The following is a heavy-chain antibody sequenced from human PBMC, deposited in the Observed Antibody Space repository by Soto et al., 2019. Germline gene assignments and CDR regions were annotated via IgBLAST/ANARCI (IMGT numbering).Heavy chain of an antibody. Sequence: GGSLRLSCAASGFSFSTYAMSWVRQAPGMGLEWVSVISPDGANTYYADSVKGRFAISRDNSMSTVFLQMNSLRAEDTAVYYCAKRGPITATSKVYDYWGQGTLVTVSS. V-gene: IGHV3-23*01. J-gene: IGHJ4*02. D-gene: IGHD6-13*01. CDR1: GFSFSTYA. CDR3: AKRGPITATSKVYDY. CDR2: ISPDGANT.